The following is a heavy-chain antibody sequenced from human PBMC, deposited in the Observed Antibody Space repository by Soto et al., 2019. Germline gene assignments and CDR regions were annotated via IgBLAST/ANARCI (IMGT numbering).Heavy chain of an antibody. D-gene: IGHD3-9*01. CDR3: ARGPGVCRDFGWLPSCGCWLDP. CDR2: IIPIFGTA. Sequence: SVKVSSKASGGTFSSYAISWVRPAPGQRLEWMGGIIPIFGTANYAQKFQGRVTITADESTSTAYMELSSRRSEDTAVYYRARGPGVCRDFGWLPSCGCWLDPWGQGTLVTVSS. CDR1: GGTFSSYA. V-gene: IGHV1-69*13. J-gene: IGHJ5*02.